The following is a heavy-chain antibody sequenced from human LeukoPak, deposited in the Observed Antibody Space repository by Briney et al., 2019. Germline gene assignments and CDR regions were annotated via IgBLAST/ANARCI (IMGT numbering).Heavy chain of an antibody. CDR2: ISGSGGST. V-gene: IGHV3-23*01. J-gene: IGHJ4*02. CDR1: GFTFSSYG. D-gene: IGHD2-15*01. Sequence: GSLRLSCAASGFTFSSYGMTWVRQAPGNGLEWVSAISGSGGSTYYADSVKGRFTISRDNSKNTLYLQTNSLRAEDTAVYYCAKLPSNCSGGSCYFIYWGQGTLVTVSS. CDR3: AKLPSNCSGGSCYFIY.